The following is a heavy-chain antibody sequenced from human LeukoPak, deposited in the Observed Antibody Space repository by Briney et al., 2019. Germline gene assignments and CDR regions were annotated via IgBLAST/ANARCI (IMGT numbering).Heavy chain of an antibody. V-gene: IGHV1-2*02. Sequence: ASVKVSCKASGYXFTGYYIHWVRKAPGQGLESMGWINPNRGGTNYAQKFQGRVTMTRDTSITTAYTDLSRLTYDDTAVYYCARQKWESSGWVEYWGQGTLVTVSS. CDR1: GYXFTGYY. J-gene: IGHJ4*02. CDR2: INPNRGGT. CDR3: ARQKWESSGWVEY. D-gene: IGHD6-19*01.